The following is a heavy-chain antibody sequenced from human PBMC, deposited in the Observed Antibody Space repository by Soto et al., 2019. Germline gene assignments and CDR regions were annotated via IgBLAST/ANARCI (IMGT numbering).Heavy chain of an antibody. CDR2: IHRSENT. D-gene: IGHD1-26*01. J-gene: IGHJ4*02. CDR3: ATRPPGVWVGVFDY. CDR1: GVSISSGYYY. V-gene: IGHV4-61*01. Sequence: ETLSLSCTVSGVSISSGYYYWRWQRQPPGKGPEWIGYIHRSENTNSHPSLESRVAISGDTSKNQFSLKLSSVTAADTAVYYCATRPPGVWVGVFDYWSQGTLVTVSS.